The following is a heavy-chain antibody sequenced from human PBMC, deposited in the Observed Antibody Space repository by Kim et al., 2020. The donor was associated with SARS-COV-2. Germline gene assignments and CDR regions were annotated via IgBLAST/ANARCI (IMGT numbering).Heavy chain of an antibody. Sequence: ASVKVSCKASGYTFTNLPMHWVRQAPGQRLEWMGWINGGNGDTEYSQKFQGRVTITRDTSASTAYMELSSLRSEDTAVYYCTIQVAGNLYWGQGTLVTVSS. CDR2: INGGNGDT. J-gene: IGHJ4*02. CDR3: TIQVAGNLY. CDR1: GYTFTNLP. D-gene: IGHD6-19*01. V-gene: IGHV1-3*01.